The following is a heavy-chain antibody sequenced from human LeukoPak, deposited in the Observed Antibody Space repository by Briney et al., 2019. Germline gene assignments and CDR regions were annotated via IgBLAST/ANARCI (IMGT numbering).Heavy chain of an antibody. CDR1: GFTFSSYG. CDR2: VWFDGSNK. CDR3: ARGLWFGELPSPFDY. V-gene: IGHV3-33*01. Sequence: PGRSLRLSCAASGFTFSSYGMHWVRQAPGKGLEWVAGVWFDGSNKYYGDSVKGRFTIFRDNSKNTLYLQMNSLRAADTAVYYCARGLWFGELPSPFDYWGQGTLVTVPS. J-gene: IGHJ4*02. D-gene: IGHD3-10*01.